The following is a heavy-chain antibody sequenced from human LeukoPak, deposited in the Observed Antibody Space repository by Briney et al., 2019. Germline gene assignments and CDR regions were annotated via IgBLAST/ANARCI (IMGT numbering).Heavy chain of an antibody. CDR2: ISYDGSNK. J-gene: IGHJ3*02. D-gene: IGHD3-10*01. V-gene: IGHV3-30*18. Sequence: GRSLRLSCAASGFTFSSYGMHWVRQAPGKGLEWVAVISYDGSNKYYADSVKGRFTISRDNSKNTLYLQMNSLRAEDTAVYYCAKDRTMVRGVPPDAFDIWGQGTMVTVPS. CDR1: GFTFSSYG. CDR3: AKDRTMVRGVPPDAFDI.